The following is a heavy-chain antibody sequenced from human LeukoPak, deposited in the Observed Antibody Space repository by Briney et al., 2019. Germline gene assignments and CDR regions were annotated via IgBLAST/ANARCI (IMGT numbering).Heavy chain of an antibody. D-gene: IGHD1-26*01. CDR2: IIPIFGTA. CDR3: ARFLPQKWELPGNWFDP. J-gene: IGHJ5*02. Sequence: ASVKVSCKASGGTFSSYAISWVRQAPGQGLEWMGGIIPIFGTASYAQKFQGRVTITADESTSTAYMELSSLRSDDTAVYYCARFLPQKWELPGNWFDPWGQGTLVTVSS. V-gene: IGHV1-69*13. CDR1: GGTFSSYA.